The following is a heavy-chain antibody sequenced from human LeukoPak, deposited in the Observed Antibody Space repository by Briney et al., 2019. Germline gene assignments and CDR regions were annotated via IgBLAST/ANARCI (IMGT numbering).Heavy chain of an antibody. J-gene: IGHJ6*02. CDR2: IAYDGSNK. CDR1: GFTFSSYA. Sequence: GGSLRPSCAASGFTFSSYAMHWVRQAPGKGLEWVAVIAYDGSNKYYADSVKGRFTISRDNSKNTLYLQMNSLRAEDTAVYYCAREMGSVAGTRTYDYYYYGMDVWGQGTTVTVSS. CDR3: AREMGSVAGTRTYDYYYYGMDV. V-gene: IGHV3-30-3*01. D-gene: IGHD6-19*01.